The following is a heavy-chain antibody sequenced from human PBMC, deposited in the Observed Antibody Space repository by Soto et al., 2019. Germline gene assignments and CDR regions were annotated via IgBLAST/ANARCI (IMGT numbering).Heavy chain of an antibody. CDR2: IRSKAYGATT. J-gene: IGHJ4*02. V-gene: IGHV3-49*03. Sequence: GGSLRLSCSASGFTFGAYPVSWFRQAPGKGLQWVGFIRSKAYGATTEFAASVRGRFTISRDDSIGIAYLQMNSLRAEDTAVYYCARVRYDSSGYYVRHFDYWGQGTLVTSPQ. CDR1: GFTFGAYP. CDR3: ARVRYDSSGYYVRHFDY. D-gene: IGHD3-22*01.